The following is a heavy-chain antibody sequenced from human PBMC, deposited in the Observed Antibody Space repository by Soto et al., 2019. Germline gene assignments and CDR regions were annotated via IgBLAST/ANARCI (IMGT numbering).Heavy chain of an antibody. CDR3: ARLQLSDYYY. D-gene: IGHD6-13*01. V-gene: IGHV3-30-3*01. Sequence: GGSLRLSCAASGFTFSSYAMHWVRPAPGQGLEWEAVISYDGSNKYYADSVKRRFTISRDNSKNTLYLQMHSLRAEDTSVYYCARLQLSDYYYWSRRTLDTVSS. J-gene: IGHJ4*02. CDR1: GFTFSSYA. CDR2: ISYDGSNK.